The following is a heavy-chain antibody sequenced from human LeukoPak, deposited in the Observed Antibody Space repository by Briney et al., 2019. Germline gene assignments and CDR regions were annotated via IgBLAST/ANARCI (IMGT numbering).Heavy chain of an antibody. CDR2: ISGDGGST. Sequence: PGGSLRLSCAAPGFTFFDYAMHWVRQAPGKGLEWVSLISGDGGSTYYADSVKGRFTISRDNSKNSLYLQMNSLRTEDTALYYCAKVFWAGAYCGGDCFAAFDIWGQGTMVTVSS. V-gene: IGHV3-43*02. CDR1: GFTFFDYA. J-gene: IGHJ3*02. CDR3: AKVFWAGAYCGGDCFAAFDI. D-gene: IGHD2-21*02.